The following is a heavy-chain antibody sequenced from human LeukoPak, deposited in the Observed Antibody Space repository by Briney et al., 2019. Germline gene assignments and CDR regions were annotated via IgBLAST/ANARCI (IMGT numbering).Heavy chain of an antibody. Sequence: GASVKVSCKASGGTFSSYAISWVRQAPGQGLEWMGRIIPIFGTANYAQKFQGRVTITTDESTSTAYMELSSLRSEDTAVYYCARGGDYGDYVSAFDIWGQGTMVTVSS. D-gene: IGHD4-17*01. CDR3: ARGGDYGDYVSAFDI. CDR2: IIPIFGTA. CDR1: GGTFSSYA. J-gene: IGHJ3*02. V-gene: IGHV1-69*05.